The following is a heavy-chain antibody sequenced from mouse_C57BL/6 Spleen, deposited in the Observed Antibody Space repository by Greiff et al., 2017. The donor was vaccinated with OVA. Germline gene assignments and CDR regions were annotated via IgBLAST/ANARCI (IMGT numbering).Heavy chain of an antibody. D-gene: IGHD3-2*02. V-gene: IGHV5-6*01. CDR2: ISSGGSYT. J-gene: IGHJ2*01. CDR1: GFTFSSYG. CDR3: ARQTAQATSHYFDY. Sequence: EVMLVESGGDLVKPGGSLKLSCAASGFTFSSYGMSWVRQTPEKRLEWVATISSGGSYTYYPDSVKGRFTISRDNAKNTLYLQMSSLKSEDTAMYYCARQTAQATSHYFDYWGQGTTLTVSS.